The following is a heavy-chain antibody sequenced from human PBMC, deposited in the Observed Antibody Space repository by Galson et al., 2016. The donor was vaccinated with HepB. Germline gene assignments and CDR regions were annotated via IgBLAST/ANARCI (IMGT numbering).Heavy chain of an antibody. J-gene: IGHJ6*04. CDR1: GFNFSTFW. Sequence: SLRLSCAASGFNFSTFWMTWVRQAPGKGLEWVANIKLDGSERYYVDSVRGRFTISRDNAKNSGYLQMSRLRGDDTAVYYCARDVTMSTVIPPDENYYGMDVWGKGTTVTVSS. D-gene: IGHD4/OR15-4a*01. CDR2: IKLDGSER. V-gene: IGHV3-7*01. CDR3: ARDVTMSTVIPPDENYYGMDV.